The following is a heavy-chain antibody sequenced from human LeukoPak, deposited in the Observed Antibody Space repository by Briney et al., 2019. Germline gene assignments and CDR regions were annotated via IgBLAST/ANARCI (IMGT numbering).Heavy chain of an antibody. J-gene: IGHJ4*02. CDR1: GYTFTSYD. CDR3: ARTSRSITIFGVVISFDY. V-gene: IGHV1-8*03. CDR2: MNPNSGNT. Sequence: ASVKVFCKASGYTFTSYDINWVRQATGQGLEWMGWMNPNSGNTGYAQKFQGRVTITRNTSISTAYMELSSLRSEDTAVYYCARTSRSITIFGVVISFDYWGQGTLVTVSS. D-gene: IGHD3-3*01.